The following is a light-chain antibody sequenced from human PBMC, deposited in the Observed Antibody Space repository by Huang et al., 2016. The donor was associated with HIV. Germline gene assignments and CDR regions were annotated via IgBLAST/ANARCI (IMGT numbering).Light chain of an antibody. CDR3: QQRSNWPMYS. Sequence: EIVLTQSPATLSLSPGERATLSCRASQSVSSYLAWYQQQPGQAPRLLIYDASNRATVIPARFSGSGSGTDFTLTISSLEPEDFAVYYCQQRSNWPMYSFGQGTKLEIK. V-gene: IGKV3-11*01. CDR1: QSVSSY. J-gene: IGKJ2*03. CDR2: DAS.